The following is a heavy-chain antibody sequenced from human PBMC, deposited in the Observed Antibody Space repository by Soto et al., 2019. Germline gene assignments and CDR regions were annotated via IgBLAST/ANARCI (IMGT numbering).Heavy chain of an antibody. D-gene: IGHD7-27*01. CDR3: ARSEGTGDSRLDYFYY. J-gene: IGHJ4*02. Sequence: QVQLVQSGAEVKKPGSSVKVSCKASGGTFSSYAISWVRQAPGQGLEWMGGIIPIFGTANYAQKFQGRVTITADEAKSTAYMELSSLRSEYTALYYCARSEGTGDSRLDYFYYWGQGTLVTVSS. V-gene: IGHV1-69*01. CDR2: IIPIFGTA. CDR1: GGTFSSYA.